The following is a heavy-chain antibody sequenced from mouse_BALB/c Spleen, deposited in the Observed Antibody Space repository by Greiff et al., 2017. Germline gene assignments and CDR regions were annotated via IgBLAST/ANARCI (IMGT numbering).Heavy chain of an antibody. V-gene: IGHV5-6-5*01. CDR2: ISSGGST. D-gene: IGHD1-1*01. J-gene: IGHJ4*01. CDR3: ARVVATSYYYAMDY. CDR1: GFTFSSYA. Sequence: EVQGVESGGGLVKPGGSLKLSCAASGFTFSSYAMSWVRQTPEKRLEWVASISSGGSTYYPDSVKGRFTISRDNARNILYLQMSSLRSEDTAMYYCARVVATSYYYAMDYWGQGTSVTVSS.